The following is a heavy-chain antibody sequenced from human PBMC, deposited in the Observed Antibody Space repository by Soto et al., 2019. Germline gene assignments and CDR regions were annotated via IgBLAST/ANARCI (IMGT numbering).Heavy chain of an antibody. Sequence: SETLSLTCTVSGASMDDYYGSWIRQSPGKGLEHIGYLHYNGFAEYSPSLRSRVSISMDTSKNQFSLKLSSVTAADTAIYYCARSGHIFAGVFWGQGILVTVSS. V-gene: IGHV4-59*01. D-gene: IGHD3-16*01. J-gene: IGHJ4*02. CDR2: LHYNGFA. CDR3: ARSGHIFAGVF. CDR1: GASMDDYY.